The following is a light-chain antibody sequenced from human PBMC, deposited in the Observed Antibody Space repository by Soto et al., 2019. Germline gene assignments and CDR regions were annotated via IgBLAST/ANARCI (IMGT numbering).Light chain of an antibody. J-gene: IGLJ3*02. CDR2: RNN. CDR3: AAWDDILSGWV. V-gene: IGLV1-47*01. Sequence: QSVLTQPPSASGTPGQRVTISCSGSSSNIGSNYVYWYQQLPGTAPKLLIYRNNQRPSGGPDRFSGSKSGTSASLAISGLRSEDEADYYCAAWDDILSGWVFGGGTKLTVL. CDR1: SSNIGSNY.